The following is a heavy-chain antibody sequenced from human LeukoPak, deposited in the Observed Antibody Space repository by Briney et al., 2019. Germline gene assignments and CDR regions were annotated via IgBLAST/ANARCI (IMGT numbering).Heavy chain of an antibody. CDR2: IYHSGST. CDR3: ARHSQSWALIRRWYFDL. Sequence: SETLSLTCAVSGYSISSGYYWGWIRPPPGKGLEGSGSIYHSGSTYYNPSLKSRVTISVDTSKNQFSLKLSSVTAADTAVYYCARHSQSWALIRRWYFDLWGRGTLVTVSS. V-gene: IGHV4-38-2*01. J-gene: IGHJ2*01. CDR1: GYSISSGYY. D-gene: IGHD5-24*01.